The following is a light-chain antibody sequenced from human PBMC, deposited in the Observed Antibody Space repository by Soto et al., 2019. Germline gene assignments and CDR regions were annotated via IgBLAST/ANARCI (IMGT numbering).Light chain of an antibody. V-gene: IGLV2-23*02. CDR1: SSDFGNYNL. Sequence: SVLTQPASGPGSPGQAITISCTGTSSDFGNYNLVSWCQQHPGKAPKLMIYEVSKWPSGVSNRFSGSKSGNTASLTISGLHAEDEADYYCFSYACSSTPLIFGTGTKVTVL. CDR3: FSYACSSTPLI. J-gene: IGLJ1*01. CDR2: EVS.